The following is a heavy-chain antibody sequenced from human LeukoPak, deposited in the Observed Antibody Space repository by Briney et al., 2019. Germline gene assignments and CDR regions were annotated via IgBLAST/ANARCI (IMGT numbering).Heavy chain of an antibody. D-gene: IGHD4-17*01. Sequence: ASVKVSCKASGYTFTTYYIHWVRQAPGQGLEWMGIINPSDGSSNYAQKFQGRVTMSRDTSTSTAYMELSSLRSQDTDVCYCAREGGGMSSVTWGWFDPWGQGTLVTVSS. J-gene: IGHJ5*02. CDR3: AREGGGMSSVTWGWFDP. CDR1: GYTFTTYY. V-gene: IGHV1-46*01. CDR2: INPSDGSS.